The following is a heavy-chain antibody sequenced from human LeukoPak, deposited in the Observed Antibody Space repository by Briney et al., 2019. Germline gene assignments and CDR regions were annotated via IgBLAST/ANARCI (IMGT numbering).Heavy chain of an antibody. CDR2: IWYDGSNK. J-gene: IGHJ3*02. D-gene: IGHD1-26*01. CDR1: GFTFSSYG. V-gene: IGHV3-33*01. CDR3: ARVGWANAFDI. Sequence: GGSLGLSCAASGFTFSSYGMHWVRQAPGKGLEWVAVIWYDGSNKYYADSVKGRFTISRDNSKNTLYLQMNSLRAEDTAVYYCARVGWANAFDIWGQGTMVTVSS.